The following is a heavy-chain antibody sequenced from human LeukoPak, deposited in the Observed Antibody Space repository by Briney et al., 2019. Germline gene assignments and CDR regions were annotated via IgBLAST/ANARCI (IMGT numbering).Heavy chain of an antibody. CDR3: ARGVTIFGVVIPRWFDP. V-gene: IGHV3-21*01. J-gene: IGHJ5*02. Sequence: GGSLRLSCAASGFTFSSYSMNWVRQAPGKGLEWVSSISSSSSYIYYADSVKGRFTISRDNAKNSLYLQMNSLRAEDTAVCYCARGVTIFGVVIPRWFDPWGQGTLVTVSS. CDR2: ISSSSSYI. CDR1: GFTFSSYS. D-gene: IGHD3-3*01.